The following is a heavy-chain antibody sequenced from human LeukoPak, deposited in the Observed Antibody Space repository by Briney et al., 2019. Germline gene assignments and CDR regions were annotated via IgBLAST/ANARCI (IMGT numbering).Heavy chain of an antibody. Sequence: GGSLRLSCVASGFPFDRYWLSWVRQAPGKGLEWVANIKHDGSEKNFVDSVKGRFTISRDNAENSLFLQMNSLRADDTAVYFCARQPIYEAYFDFWGQGTLVTVSS. CDR2: IKHDGSEK. CDR3: ARQPIYEAYFDF. D-gene: IGHD3-16*01. J-gene: IGHJ4*02. V-gene: IGHV3-7*01. CDR1: GFPFDRYW.